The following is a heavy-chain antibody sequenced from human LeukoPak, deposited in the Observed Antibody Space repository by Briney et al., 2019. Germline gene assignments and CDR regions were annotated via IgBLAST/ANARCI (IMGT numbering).Heavy chain of an antibody. V-gene: IGHV4-39*07. Sequence: PSETLSLTCTVSDGSISSSSYYWGWIRQPPGKGLEWIGSIYYSGSTYYNPSLKSRVTISVDTSKNQFSLKLSSVTAADTAVYYCARDYRPPRGDAFDIWGQGTMVTVSS. CDR2: IYYSGST. J-gene: IGHJ3*02. CDR1: DGSISSSSYY. D-gene: IGHD1-26*01. CDR3: ARDYRPPRGDAFDI.